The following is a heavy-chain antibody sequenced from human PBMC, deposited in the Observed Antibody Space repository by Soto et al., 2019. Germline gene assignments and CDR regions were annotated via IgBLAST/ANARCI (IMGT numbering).Heavy chain of an antibody. D-gene: IGHD2-8*02. J-gene: IGHJ3*01. CDR3: ARGYCAGAGCYLRRDAIDV. V-gene: IGHV3-21*01. Sequence: GVQRLSCAASGFTFSTYHMNWVRQAPGKGLEWVSSINPSSSHIYYADSVRGRFTISRDNSKNSMDLQMNSLRTEDAAVYYCARGYCAGAGCYLRRDAIDVWGQGTMVTVSS. CDR2: INPSSSHI. CDR1: GFTFSTYH.